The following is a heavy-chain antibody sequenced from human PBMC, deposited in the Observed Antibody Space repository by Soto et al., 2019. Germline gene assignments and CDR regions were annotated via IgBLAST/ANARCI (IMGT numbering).Heavy chain of an antibody. CDR1: GGSISSDNFF. CDR2: IYYRGST. V-gene: IGHV4-30-4*01. Sequence: SETLSLTCTVSGGSISSDNFFWSWIRQPPGEGLEWIGYIYYRGSTYYNPSLESRLTLLVDTSKNQFSLKLRSVTAADTAVYYCARVAIACPSSSCYNHYYYSLDVWGQGTTVTVSS. D-gene: IGHD2-2*02. CDR3: ARVAIACPSSSCYNHYYYSLDV. J-gene: IGHJ6*02.